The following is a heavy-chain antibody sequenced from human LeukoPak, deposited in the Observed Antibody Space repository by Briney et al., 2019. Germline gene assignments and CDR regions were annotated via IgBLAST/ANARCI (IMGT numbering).Heavy chain of an antibody. CDR1: GFTFSSYW. Sequence: GGSLRLSCAASGFTFSSYWMHWIRQAPGKGLVWVSRIHSDGIGTSYADSVRGRFTISRDNVKNTVYLQMNSLRAEDTAVYYCARDQGSFDYWGQGTLVTVSS. CDR3: ARDQGSFDY. J-gene: IGHJ4*02. V-gene: IGHV3-74*01. CDR2: IHSDGIGT.